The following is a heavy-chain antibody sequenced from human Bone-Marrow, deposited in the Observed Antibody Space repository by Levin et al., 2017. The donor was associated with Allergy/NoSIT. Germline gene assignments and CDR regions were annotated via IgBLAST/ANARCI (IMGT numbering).Heavy chain of an antibody. Sequence: SQTLSLTCIVSGDSISSNSYYWGWIRQPPGKGLEWIGSIDYSGATYYNPSLKSRVTISVDTSKNQFSLKLTSVTAADTAVYYCARDSNYGVLGTFDFWGQGTMLTVSS. CDR2: IDYSGAT. D-gene: IGHD3-10*01. J-gene: IGHJ3*01. CDR1: GDSISSNSYY. V-gene: IGHV4-39*07. CDR3: ARDSNYGVLGTFDF.